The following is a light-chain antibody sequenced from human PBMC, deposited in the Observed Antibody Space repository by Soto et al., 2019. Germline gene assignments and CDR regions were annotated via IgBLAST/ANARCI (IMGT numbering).Light chain of an antibody. CDR2: SNN. Sequence: QSVLTQPPSASGTPGQRVTISCSGSNSNIGSNTVNWYQHLPGTAPKLLIHSNNQRPSGVPDRFSGSKSGTSASLAISGLQSEDDADYYCAACDDSLNGYYVFGTGTKLTVL. CDR3: AACDDSLNGYYV. V-gene: IGLV1-44*01. CDR1: NSNIGSNT. J-gene: IGLJ1*01.